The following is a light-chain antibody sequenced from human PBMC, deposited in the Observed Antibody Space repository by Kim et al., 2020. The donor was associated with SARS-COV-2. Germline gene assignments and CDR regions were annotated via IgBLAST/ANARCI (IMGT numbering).Light chain of an antibody. CDR3: CSYSANSVV. V-gene: IGLV2-11*01. CDR1: SSDVGVSNF. CDR2: DVS. Sequence: PGQSVAISCTGTSSDVGVSNFFSWYQHYPGKAPQLMIYDVSKRPSGVPDRFSGSKSGNTASLTISGLQAEDEADYYCCSYSANSVVFGGGTQLTVL. J-gene: IGLJ2*01.